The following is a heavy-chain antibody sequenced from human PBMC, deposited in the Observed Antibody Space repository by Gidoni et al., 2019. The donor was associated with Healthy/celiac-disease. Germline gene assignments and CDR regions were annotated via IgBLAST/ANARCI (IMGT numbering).Heavy chain of an antibody. V-gene: IGHV4-34*01. Sequence: QVQLQQWGAGLLKPSETLSLTCAVYGGSFSGYYWSWIRQPPGKGLEWIGEINHSGSTNYNPSLKSRVTISVDTSKNQFSLKLSSVTAADTAVYYCARGGVFYLWGKHYDSSGHPPLGGMDVWGQGTTVTVSS. CDR1: GGSFSGYY. J-gene: IGHJ6*02. CDR3: ARGGVFYLWGKHYDSSGHPPLGGMDV. D-gene: IGHD3-22*01. CDR2: INHSGST.